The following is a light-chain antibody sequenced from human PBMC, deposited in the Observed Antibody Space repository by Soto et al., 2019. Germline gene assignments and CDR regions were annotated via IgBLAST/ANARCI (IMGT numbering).Light chain of an antibody. V-gene: IGLV2-14*01. Sequence: QSVLTQPASVSGSPGQSITISCTGTSSDIGRYNYVSWFQQHPGKVPKLVIFEVNYRPSGVSDRFSGSKSGNTASLTITGLQAEDEADYYCSSYTSSSTYVFGTGTKVTVL. J-gene: IGLJ1*01. CDR1: SSDIGRYNY. CDR3: SSYTSSSTYV. CDR2: EVN.